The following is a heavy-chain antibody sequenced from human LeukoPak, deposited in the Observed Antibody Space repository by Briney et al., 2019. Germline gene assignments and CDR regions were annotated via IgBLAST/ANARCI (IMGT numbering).Heavy chain of an antibody. V-gene: IGHV3-48*04. D-gene: IGHD1-26*01. Sequence: GGSLRLSCAASGFTFSSYSMNWVRQAPGKGLEWVSYISSGSSTIYYADSVKGRFTISRDNAKNSLYLQMNSLRAEGTAVYYCARSRVGAQYDAFDIWGQGTMVTVSS. CDR3: ARSRVGAQYDAFDI. CDR1: GFTFSSYS. CDR2: ISSGSSTI. J-gene: IGHJ3*02.